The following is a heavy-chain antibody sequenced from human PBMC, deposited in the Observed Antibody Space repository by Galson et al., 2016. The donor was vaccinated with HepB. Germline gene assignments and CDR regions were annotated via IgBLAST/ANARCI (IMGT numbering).Heavy chain of an antibody. CDR2: VHHTGNT. J-gene: IGHJ4*02. D-gene: IGHD3-10*01. Sequence: SETLSLTCSVSGYSIINGYYWDWIRQPPGKGLEWIGSVHHTGNTYYNPSLKSRVTISVDTARNQSSLKLYILTAADTAVYYCARVRGSSWRGGFDFWGQGTPVTFSS. V-gene: IGHV4-38-2*02. CDR3: ARVRGSSWRGGFDF. CDR1: GYSIINGYY.